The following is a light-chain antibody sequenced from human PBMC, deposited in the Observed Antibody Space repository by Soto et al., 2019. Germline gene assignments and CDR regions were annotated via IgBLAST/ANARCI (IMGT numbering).Light chain of an antibody. Sequence: QSVLTQPAAVSGAPGQSIAISCTGTSGDIGAYNYVSWYQQHPGKVPKLLIYDVSNRPSGISNRFSGSKSGNTASLTISGLQAEDEADYYCSSYTDTGIYVFGPGTKVTVL. J-gene: IGLJ1*01. CDR1: SGDIGAYNY. CDR3: SSYTDTGIYV. V-gene: IGLV2-14*03. CDR2: DVS.